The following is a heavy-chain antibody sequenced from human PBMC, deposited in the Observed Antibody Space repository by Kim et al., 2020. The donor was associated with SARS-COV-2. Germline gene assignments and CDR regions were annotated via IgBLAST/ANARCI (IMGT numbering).Heavy chain of an antibody. Sequence: SETLSLTCTVSGGSISSYYWSWIRQPPGKGLEWIGYIYYSGSTNYNPSLKSRVTISVDTSKNQFSLKLSSVTAADTAVYYCARANSSGWYGYYYYGMDVWGQGTTVTVSS. V-gene: IGHV4-59*01. CDR1: GGSISSYY. D-gene: IGHD6-19*01. CDR3: ARANSSGWYGYYYYGMDV. J-gene: IGHJ6*02. CDR2: IYYSGST.